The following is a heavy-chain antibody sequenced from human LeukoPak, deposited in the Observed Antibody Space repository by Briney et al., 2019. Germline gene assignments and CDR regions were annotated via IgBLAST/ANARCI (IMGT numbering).Heavy chain of an antibody. Sequence: SQTLSLTCVISGDSVPSNSAAWNWIRQSPSRGLEWLGRTYYRSEWYNDYAVSVKSRITINPDTSKNQFSLHLNSVTPEDTAVYYCARAGVGATRYYDYWGQGTLVTVSS. CDR2: TYYRSEWYN. CDR3: ARAGVGATRYYDY. D-gene: IGHD1-26*01. CDR1: GDSVPSNSAA. V-gene: IGHV6-1*01. J-gene: IGHJ4*02.